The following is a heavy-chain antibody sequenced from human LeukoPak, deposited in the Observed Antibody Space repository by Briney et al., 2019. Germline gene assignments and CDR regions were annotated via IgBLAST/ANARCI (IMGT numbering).Heavy chain of an antibody. D-gene: IGHD3-10*01. J-gene: IGHJ4*02. Sequence: GGSLRLSCAASGFTFTNAWMSWVRQAPGKGLEWVANIRPNGDDKHYVESMKGRFTISRDNAKNSLYLQMNSLRAEDTAVYYCARIGGWFGNDYWGQGTLVTVSS. V-gene: IGHV3-7*05. CDR2: IRPNGDDK. CDR3: ARIGGWFGNDY. CDR1: GFTFTNAW.